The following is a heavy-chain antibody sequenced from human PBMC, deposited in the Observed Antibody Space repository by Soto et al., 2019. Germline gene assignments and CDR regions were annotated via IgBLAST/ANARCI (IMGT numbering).Heavy chain of an antibody. J-gene: IGHJ6*02. D-gene: IGHD3-3*02. V-gene: IGHV1-69*12. CDR1: GGTFSNSA. Sequence: QVQLEQSGAEVKKPGSSVKVSCKASGGTFSNSAISWVRQAPGQGLEWMGGIMPIFRTPDYAQKFQGRVTITADECTSTAYMELSGLRSDDTAIYYCARDKDRAQLGGNYYYILDVWGQGTTVTVSS. CDR2: IMPIFRTP. CDR3: ARDKDRAQLGGNYYYILDV.